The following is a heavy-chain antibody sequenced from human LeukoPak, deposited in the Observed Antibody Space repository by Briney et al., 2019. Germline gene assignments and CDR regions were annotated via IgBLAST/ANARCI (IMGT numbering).Heavy chain of an antibody. CDR2: INHSGST. CDR1: GGSISSSSYY. V-gene: IGHV4-39*07. D-gene: IGHD4-17*01. Sequence: SETLSLTCTVSGGSISSSSYYWGWIRQPPGKGLEWIGEINHSGSTNYNPSLKSRVTISVDTSKNQFSLKLSSVTAADTAVYYCARQDYGDYFDYWGQGTLVTVSS. J-gene: IGHJ4*02. CDR3: ARQDYGDYFDY.